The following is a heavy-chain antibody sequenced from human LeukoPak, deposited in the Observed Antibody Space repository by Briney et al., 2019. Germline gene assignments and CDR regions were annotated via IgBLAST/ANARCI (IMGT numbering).Heavy chain of an antibody. J-gene: IGHJ5*02. CDR3: ARGGYSGSDWTT. CDR2: IYHSGDT. D-gene: IGHD5-12*01. CDR1: GGSISSFY. V-gene: IGHV4-59*01. Sequence: PSETLSLTCTVSGGSISSFYWNWIRQPPGKGLEWIAYIYHSGDTRYNPSLKSRVTISVDTSKSQFSLKLSSVTAADTAVYYCARGGYSGSDWTTWGQGTRVTISS.